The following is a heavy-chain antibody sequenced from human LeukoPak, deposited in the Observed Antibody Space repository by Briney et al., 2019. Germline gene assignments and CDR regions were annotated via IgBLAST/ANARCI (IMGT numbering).Heavy chain of an antibody. D-gene: IGHD3-22*01. J-gene: IGHJ4*02. Sequence: ASVKVSCKASGGTFSSYAISWVRQAPGQGLEWMGGIIPIFGTANYAQKFQGRVTITADESTSTAYMELSSLRSEDTAVYYCARVWGDYDSSGYYDYWGQGTLVTVSS. CDR2: IIPIFGTA. CDR3: ARVWGDYDSSGYYDY. V-gene: IGHV1-69*13. CDR1: GGTFSSYA.